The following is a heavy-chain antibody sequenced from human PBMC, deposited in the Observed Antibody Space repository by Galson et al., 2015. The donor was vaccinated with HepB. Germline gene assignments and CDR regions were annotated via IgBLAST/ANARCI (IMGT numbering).Heavy chain of an antibody. V-gene: IGHV3-30-3*01. CDR1: GFTFSSYA. D-gene: IGHD2-15*01. Sequence: SLRLSCAASGFTFSSYAMHWVRQAPGKGLEWVAVISYDGSNKYYADSVKGRFTISRDNSKNTLYLQMNSLRAGDTAVYYCARDYVYCSGGSCAPTGMAVWGQGSTGTVSS. CDR2: ISYDGSNK. CDR3: ARDYVYCSGGSCAPTGMAV. J-gene: IGHJ6*02.